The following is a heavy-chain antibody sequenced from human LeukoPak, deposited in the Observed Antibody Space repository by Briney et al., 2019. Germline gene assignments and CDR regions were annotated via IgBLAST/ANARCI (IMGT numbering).Heavy chain of an antibody. CDR2: ISSSSYI. Sequence: GGSLRLSCAASGFTFSNYKMDWVRQAPGMGLEWVSSISSSSYIYYAGSVMGRFTTSRDNAKNSLYLQMNSLRAEDTAVYYCAREGNSGYDYESWGQGTLVTVSS. CDR3: AREGNSGYDYES. V-gene: IGHV3-21*06. J-gene: IGHJ4*02. CDR1: GFTFSNYK. D-gene: IGHD5-12*01.